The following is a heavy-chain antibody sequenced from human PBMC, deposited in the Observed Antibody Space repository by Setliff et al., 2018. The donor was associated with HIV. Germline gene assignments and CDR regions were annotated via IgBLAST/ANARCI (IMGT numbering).Heavy chain of an antibody. CDR2: ISPYTGNT. CDR1: GYSFINYG. D-gene: IGHD1-26*01. CDR3: ARARLQGIVTAVGPRDNCLDP. J-gene: IGHJ5*02. V-gene: IGHV1-18*01. Sequence: ASVKVSCKASGYSFINYGISWVRQAPGQGPEWMGWISPYTGNTDYAPRLLGRVTMTTATSTSTAYLELRILTSDDTAGYYCARARLQGIVTAVGPRDNCLDPWGQGTRVTVSS.